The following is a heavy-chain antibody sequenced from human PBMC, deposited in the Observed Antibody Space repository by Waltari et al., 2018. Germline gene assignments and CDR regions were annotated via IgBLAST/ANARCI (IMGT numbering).Heavy chain of an antibody. V-gene: IGHV3-33*01. CDR3: ASMATTSDFDY. J-gene: IGHJ4*02. CDR1: GFTFSDHG. D-gene: IGHD4-17*01. Sequence: QVQLVESGGGVVQPGRSLRLSCVASGFTFSDHGMLWVRQAPGMGREWVSLIWHDGTYKYYADSVKGRFSISRDNSKNMVYLQMNGLRAEDTAVYFCASMATTSDFDYWGQGALVTVSS. CDR2: IWHDGTYK.